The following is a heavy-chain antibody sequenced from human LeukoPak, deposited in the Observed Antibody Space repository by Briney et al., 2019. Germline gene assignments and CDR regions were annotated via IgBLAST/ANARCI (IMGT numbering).Heavy chain of an antibody. CDR2: ISGSGGST. V-gene: IGHV3-23*01. CDR3: AKRGSRDGYNSYYYYYMDV. Sequence: PGGSLRLSCAASGFTFSSYAMSWVRQAPGKGLEWVSAISGSGGSTYYADSVKGRFTISRDNSKNTLYLQMNSLRAEDTAVYYCAKRGSRDGYNSYYYYYMDVWGKGTTVTVSS. CDR1: GFTFSSYA. D-gene: IGHD5-24*01. J-gene: IGHJ6*03.